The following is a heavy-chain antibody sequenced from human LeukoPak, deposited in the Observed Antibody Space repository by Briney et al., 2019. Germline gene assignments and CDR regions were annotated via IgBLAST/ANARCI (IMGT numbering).Heavy chain of an antibody. Sequence: SETLSLTCTVSGASVSSASYWTWIRQPPGKGVEWIAHIYNGVNTNYNPSLKSRVTISVDTSKNQFSLRLNSVTAADTAVYYCARSRAFNSGAFDPWGQGALVTVS. V-gene: IGHV4-61*01. CDR2: IYNGVNT. CDR3: ARSRAFNSGAFDP. J-gene: IGHJ5*02. D-gene: IGHD1-26*01. CDR1: GASVSSASY.